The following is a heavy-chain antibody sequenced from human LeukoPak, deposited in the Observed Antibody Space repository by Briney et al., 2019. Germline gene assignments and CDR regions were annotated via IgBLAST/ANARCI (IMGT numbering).Heavy chain of an antibody. J-gene: IGHJ6*02. Sequence: QTGGSLRLSCAASGFTFDDYTMHWVRHAPGKGLEWVSLISWDGGSTYYADSVKGRFTISRDNSKNSLYLQMNSLRTEDTALYYCAKDDYPSGSYYGMDVWGQGTTVTVSS. CDR1: GFTFDDYT. V-gene: IGHV3-43*01. D-gene: IGHD4-11*01. CDR2: ISWDGGST. CDR3: AKDDYPSGSYYGMDV.